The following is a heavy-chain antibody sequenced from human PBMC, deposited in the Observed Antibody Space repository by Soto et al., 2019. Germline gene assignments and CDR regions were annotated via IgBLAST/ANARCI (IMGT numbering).Heavy chain of an antibody. Sequence: ASVKVSCKASGYTFTSYGISWVRQAPGQGLEWMGWISAYNGNTNYAQKPQGRVTMTTDTSTSTAYMELRSLRSDDTAVYYCARPFGGVIVVDDGGMDVWGQGTTVTVSS. CDR3: ARPFGGVIVVDDGGMDV. J-gene: IGHJ6*02. CDR2: ISAYNGNT. CDR1: GYTFTSYG. V-gene: IGHV1-18*01. D-gene: IGHD3-16*02.